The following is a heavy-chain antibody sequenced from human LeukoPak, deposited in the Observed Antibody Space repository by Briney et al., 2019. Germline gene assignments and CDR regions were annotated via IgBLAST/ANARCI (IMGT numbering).Heavy chain of an antibody. Sequence: GRSLRLSRAASGFTFSSYAMHWVRQAPGKGLEWVAVISYDGSNKYYADSVKGRFTISRDNSKNTLYLQMNSLRAEDTAVYYCAKDFIAAASTGNNFDYWGQGTLVTVSS. V-gene: IGHV3-30-3*01. J-gene: IGHJ4*02. CDR3: AKDFIAAASTGNNFDY. CDR2: ISYDGSNK. CDR1: GFTFSSYA. D-gene: IGHD6-13*01.